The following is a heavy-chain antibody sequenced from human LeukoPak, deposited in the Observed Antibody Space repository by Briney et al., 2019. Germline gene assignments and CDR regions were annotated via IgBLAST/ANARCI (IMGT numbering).Heavy chain of an antibody. Sequence: GGSLRLSCAASGFTFSSYAMSWVRQAPGKGLEWASAISGSGGSTYYADSVKGRFTISRDNSKNTLYLQMNSLRAEDTAVYYCAKKRGSYNSPSPYYFDYWGQGTLVTVSS. CDR3: AKKRGSYNSPSPYYFDY. V-gene: IGHV3-23*01. CDR2: ISGSGGST. D-gene: IGHD1-26*01. CDR1: GFTFSSYA. J-gene: IGHJ4*02.